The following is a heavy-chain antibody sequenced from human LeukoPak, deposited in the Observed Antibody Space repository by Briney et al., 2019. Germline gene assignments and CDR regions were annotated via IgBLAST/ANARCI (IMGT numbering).Heavy chain of an antibody. D-gene: IGHD6-6*01. CDR3: ARVLYSSSSRYFNY. Sequence: GSLRLSCAASGFTFSSYAMSWVRQAPRKGLEWVSAISGSGGSTYYADSVKGRFTISRDNAKNSLYLQLNSLRAEDTAVYYCARVLYSSSSRYFNYWGQGTLVTVSS. CDR1: GFTFSSYA. CDR2: ISGSGGST. V-gene: IGHV3-23*01. J-gene: IGHJ4*02.